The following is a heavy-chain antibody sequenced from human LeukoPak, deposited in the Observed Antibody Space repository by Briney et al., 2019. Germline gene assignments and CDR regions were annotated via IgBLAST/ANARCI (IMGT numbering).Heavy chain of an antibody. CDR2: ISDDGSNK. V-gene: IGHV3-30-3*01. D-gene: IGHD6-19*01. Sequence: GGSLRLSCAASGFTFSSYSMHWVRQAPGKGLQWVTVISDDGSNKDYADSVKGRFTISRDNSKKTLYLHLSSLTTEDSAVYYCARPRRWAQWLAANDALDIWGQGTEVTVYS. J-gene: IGHJ3*02. CDR3: ARPRRWAQWLAANDALDI. CDR1: GFTFSSYS.